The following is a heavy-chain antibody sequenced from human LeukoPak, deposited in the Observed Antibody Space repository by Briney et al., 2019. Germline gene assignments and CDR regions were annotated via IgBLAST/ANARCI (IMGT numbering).Heavy chain of an antibody. CDR3: ATDILTGYLNY. J-gene: IGHJ4*02. CDR1: GGSISSGGYY. Sequence: SETLSLTCTVSGGSISSGGYYWSWIRQHPGKGLEWIGYIYYSGSTYYNPSLKSRVTISVDTSKNQFSLKLSSVTAADTAVYYCATDILTGYLNYWGQGTLVTVSS. CDR2: IYYSGST. D-gene: IGHD3-9*01. V-gene: IGHV4-31*03.